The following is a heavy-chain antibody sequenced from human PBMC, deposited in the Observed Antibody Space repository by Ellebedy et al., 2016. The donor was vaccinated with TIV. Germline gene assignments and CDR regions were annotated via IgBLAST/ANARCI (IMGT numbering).Heavy chain of an antibody. D-gene: IGHD2-8*02. Sequence: GGSLRLSCAASGFTFINYSMNWVRQAPGKGLEWVSSISISSRYIHYADPVKGRFTISRDNAKNSLYLQMNSLRADDTAVYYCARVTGGLGGAFDIWGQGTMVTVSS. V-gene: IGHV3-21*01. J-gene: IGHJ3*02. CDR1: GFTFINYS. CDR3: ARVTGGLGGAFDI. CDR2: ISISSRYI.